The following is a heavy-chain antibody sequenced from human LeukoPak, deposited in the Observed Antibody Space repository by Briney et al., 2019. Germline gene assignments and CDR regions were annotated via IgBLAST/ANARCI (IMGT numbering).Heavy chain of an antibody. D-gene: IGHD4-23*01. V-gene: IGHV4-39*01. CDR2: IYYSGST. CDR1: GGSISSSSYY. Sequence: SETLSLTCTVSGGSISSSSYYWGWIRQPPGKGLEWIGSIYYSGSTYYNPSLKSRVTISIDTSKNQFSLKLSSVTVADTAVYYCATDTVVTPFDYWGQGTLVTVSS. J-gene: IGHJ4*02. CDR3: ATDTVVTPFDY.